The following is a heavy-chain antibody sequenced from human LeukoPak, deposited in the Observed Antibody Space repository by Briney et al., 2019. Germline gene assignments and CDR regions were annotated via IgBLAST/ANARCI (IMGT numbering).Heavy chain of an antibody. CDR1: GFTFDDYG. CDR2: INWNGGST. V-gene: IGHV3-20*01. J-gene: IGHJ3*02. D-gene: IGHD1-26*01. Sequence: GGSLRLSCAASGFTFDDYGMSWVRQAPGKGLEWASGINWNGGSTGYADSVKGRFTISRDNAKNSLYLQMNSLRAEDTALYHCARGRGATADAFDIWGQGTMVTVSS. CDR3: ARGRGATADAFDI.